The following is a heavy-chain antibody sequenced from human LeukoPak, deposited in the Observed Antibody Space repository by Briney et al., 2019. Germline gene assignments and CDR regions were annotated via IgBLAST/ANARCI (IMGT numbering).Heavy chain of an antibody. Sequence: PSETLSLTCTVSGGSISSYYWSWIRQTPGKGLEWIGYIYYSGSTNYNPSLKSRVTISVDTSKNQFSLKLSSVTAADTAVYYCARVYSSSWFESVWFDPWGQGTLVTVSS. CDR1: GGSISSYY. CDR2: IYYSGST. CDR3: ARVYSSSWFESVWFDP. V-gene: IGHV4-59*01. D-gene: IGHD6-13*01. J-gene: IGHJ5*02.